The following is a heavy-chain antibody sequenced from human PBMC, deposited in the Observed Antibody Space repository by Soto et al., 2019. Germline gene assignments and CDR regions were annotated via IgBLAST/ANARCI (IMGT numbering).Heavy chain of an antibody. Sequence: QITLKESGHTLVRPAQTLTLTCDSSGLSRSTYHMGVSWIRHPPGQALKWLALIYWDDAKRYTPSLKDSLAISKDTSSNQVVLTITNIDPVDAATYFCAHAGDYDLLTFDHWGPGTLVTVS. D-gene: IGHD4-17*01. V-gene: IGHV2-5*02. J-gene: IGHJ4*02. CDR2: IYWDDAK. CDR3: AHAGDYDLLTFDH. CDR1: GLSRSTYHMG.